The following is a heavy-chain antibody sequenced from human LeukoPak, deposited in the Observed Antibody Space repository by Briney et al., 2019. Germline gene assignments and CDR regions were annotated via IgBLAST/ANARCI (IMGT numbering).Heavy chain of an antibody. Sequence: PGGSLRLSCAASGFTFSSSAMSWVRQAPGKGLEWVAAISDTGRLSYCADSVNGRFTISSDNSKNTLYLQTNSLRAEDTAVYYCAKDRDCGGSCYWYFDLWGRGTLVTVSS. J-gene: IGHJ2*01. D-gene: IGHD2-15*01. CDR1: GFTFSSSA. V-gene: IGHV3-23*01. CDR2: ISDTGRLS. CDR3: AKDRDCGGSCYWYFDL.